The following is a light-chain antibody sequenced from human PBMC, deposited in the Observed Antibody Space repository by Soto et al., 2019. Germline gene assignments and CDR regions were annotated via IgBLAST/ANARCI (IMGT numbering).Light chain of an antibody. CDR2: DVS. CDR1: SSDVGGSNY. CDR3: SSYTSSSTLYV. J-gene: IGLJ1*01. V-gene: IGLV2-14*01. Sequence: QSAPTQPASVSGSPGQSITISCTGTSSDVGGSNYVSWYQQHPGKAPKLMIYDVSNRPSGGSNRFSGSKSGNTASLTISGLQAEDEADYYCSSYTSSSTLYVFGTGTKLTVL.